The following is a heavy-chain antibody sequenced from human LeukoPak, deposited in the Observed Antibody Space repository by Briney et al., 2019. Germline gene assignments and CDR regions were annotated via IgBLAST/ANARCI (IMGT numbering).Heavy chain of an antibody. CDR2: ISYGGSNK. V-gene: IGHV3-30*18. CDR1: GFTFSSYG. CDR3: AKSLDI. J-gene: IGHJ3*02. Sequence: PGGSLRLSCAASGFTFSSYGMHWVRQAPGKGLEWVAVISYGGSNKYYADSVKGRFTISRDNSKNTLYLQMNSLRAEDTAVYYCAKSLDIWGQGTMVTVSS.